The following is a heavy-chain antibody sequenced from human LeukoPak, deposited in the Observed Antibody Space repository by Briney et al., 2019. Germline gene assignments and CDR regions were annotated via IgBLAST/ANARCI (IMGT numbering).Heavy chain of an antibody. CDR2: IYTSGST. D-gene: IGHD2-2*01. Sequence: SETLSLTCTVSGGSISSYYWSWIRQPAGKGLEWIGRIYTSGSTNYNPSLKSRVTMSVDTSKNQFSLKLSSVTAADTAVYYCATLVVPAAMGGPADAFDIWGQGTMVTVSS. V-gene: IGHV4-4*07. CDR3: ATLVVPAAMGGPADAFDI. J-gene: IGHJ3*02. CDR1: GGSISSYY.